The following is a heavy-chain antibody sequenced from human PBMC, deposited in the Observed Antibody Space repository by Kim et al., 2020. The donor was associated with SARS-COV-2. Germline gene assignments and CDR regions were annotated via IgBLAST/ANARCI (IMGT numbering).Heavy chain of an antibody. D-gene: IGHD3-22*01. Sequence: ADSVNGRFTISRDNAKNSLYLQMNSLRAEDTAVYYCARDYYDSSGLLNDYWGQGTLVTVSS. CDR3: ARDYYDSSGLLNDY. V-gene: IGHV3-21*01. J-gene: IGHJ4*02.